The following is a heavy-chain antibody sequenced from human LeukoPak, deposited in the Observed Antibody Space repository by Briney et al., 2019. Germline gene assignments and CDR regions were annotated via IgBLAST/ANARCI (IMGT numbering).Heavy chain of an antibody. D-gene: IGHD5-12*01. Sequence: INRDGSEKHYMDSGKARFTISRDNAKNSLSLQMNSLRAEDTAVYYCVRDGGVSGYDLLDYWGQGTLVTVSS. J-gene: IGHJ4*02. CDR3: VRDGGVSGYDLLDY. V-gene: IGHV3-7*01. CDR2: INRDGSEK.